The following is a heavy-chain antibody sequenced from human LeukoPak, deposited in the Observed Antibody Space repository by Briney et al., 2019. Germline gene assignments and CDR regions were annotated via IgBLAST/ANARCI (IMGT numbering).Heavy chain of an antibody. CDR3: ARDRPYGILAPTFDY. D-gene: IGHD1-1*01. V-gene: IGHV3-13*01. CDR1: GFTFSGYW. CDR2: IGTAGDT. J-gene: IGHJ4*02. Sequence: GGSLRLSCAASGFTFSGYWMHWVRQAPGKGLVWVSAIGTAGDTYYPGSVKGRFTVSRDNAKNSLYLQMNSLRDEDTAVYYCARDRPYGILAPTFDYWRQGILVTVSS.